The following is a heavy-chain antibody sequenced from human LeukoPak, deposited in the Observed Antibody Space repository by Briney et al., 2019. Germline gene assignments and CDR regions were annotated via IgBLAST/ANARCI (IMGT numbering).Heavy chain of an antibody. Sequence: ASVKVSCKASGYTFTSYDINWVRQASGQWLEWMGWMNPNSGNTGYAQKFRGRVTMTRNTSISTAYMELSSLRSEDTAVYYCARGLPGYYDYVWGSYRYNWFDPWGQGTLVTVSS. CDR2: MNPNSGNT. V-gene: IGHV1-8*01. J-gene: IGHJ5*02. D-gene: IGHD3-16*02. CDR1: GYTFTSYD. CDR3: ARGLPGYYDYVWGSYRYNWFDP.